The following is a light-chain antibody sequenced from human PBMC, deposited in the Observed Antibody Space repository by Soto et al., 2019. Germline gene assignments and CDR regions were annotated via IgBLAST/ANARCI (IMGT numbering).Light chain of an antibody. CDR2: SNS. CDR3: GTGDDSLDGFCG. V-gene: IGLV1-44*01. J-gene: IGLJ1*01. CDR1: SSNIGSNA. Sequence: QSVLTQPPSASGTPGQRVTISCSGSSSNIGSNAVNWYQHLPGTAPKLLIYSNSLRPSGVPDRFSGSKSGTSASLAISGLQSDDEGDYYCGTGDDSLDGFCGFGTGTKLTVL.